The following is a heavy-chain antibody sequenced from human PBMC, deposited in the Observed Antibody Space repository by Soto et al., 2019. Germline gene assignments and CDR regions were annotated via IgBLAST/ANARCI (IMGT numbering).Heavy chain of an antibody. CDR3: VRALRNTAMVYPLFDP. CDR1: GASVSTGAYY. Sequence: PSETLSLTCTVSGASVSTGAYYWGWVRQRPGRGLEWIGYVYESGYTYYNMSLKSRLTISLDRSNNQFSLGLTSVTAADTAVYYCVRALRNTAMVYPLFDPWGQATQVTVSS. CDR2: VYESGYT. J-gene: IGHJ5*02. V-gene: IGHV4-31*03. D-gene: IGHD5-18*01.